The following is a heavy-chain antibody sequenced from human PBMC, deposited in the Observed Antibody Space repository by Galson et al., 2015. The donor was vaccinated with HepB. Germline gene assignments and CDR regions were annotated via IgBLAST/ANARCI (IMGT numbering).Heavy chain of an antibody. V-gene: IGHV4-59*08. J-gene: IGHJ6*02. CDR1: GGSIRSYY. CDR3: ARALGGSYFYGMDV. CDR2: IYYTGST. D-gene: IGHD3-16*02. Sequence: SETLSLTCTVSGGSIRSYYWNWIRQPPGKGLEWIGNIYYTGSTNYNPSLKSRVTISVDTSKDQFSLRVSSVTAADTAMYYCARALGGSYFYGMDVWGQGTTVAVSS.